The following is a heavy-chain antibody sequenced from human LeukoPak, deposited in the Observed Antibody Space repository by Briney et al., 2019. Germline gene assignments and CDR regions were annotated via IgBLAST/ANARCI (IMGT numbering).Heavy chain of an antibody. D-gene: IGHD3-22*01. J-gene: IGHJ4*02. CDR2: ISSSSSYI. CDR1: GFTFGSYS. Sequence: PGGSLRLSCAASGFTFGSYSMNWVRQAPGKGLEWVSSISSSSSYIYYADSVKGRFTISRDNAKNSLYLQMNSLRAEDTAVYYCARFSNYYDSSGSDWGQGTLVTVSS. CDR3: ARFSNYYDSSGSD. V-gene: IGHV3-21*01.